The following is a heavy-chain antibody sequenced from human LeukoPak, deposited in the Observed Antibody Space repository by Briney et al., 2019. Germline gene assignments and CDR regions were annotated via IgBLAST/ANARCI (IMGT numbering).Heavy chain of an antibody. CDR1: GGTFSSYA. CDR2: IIPIFGTA. CDR3: ARAKTRTVAGNFDY. D-gene: IGHD6-19*01. J-gene: IGHJ4*02. V-gene: IGHV1-69*01. Sequence: SVTVSCTASGGTFSSYAISWVRQAPGQGLEWMGGIIPIFGTANYAQKFQGRVTITADESTSTAYMELSSLRSEDTAVYYCARAKTRTVAGNFDYWGQGTLVTVSS.